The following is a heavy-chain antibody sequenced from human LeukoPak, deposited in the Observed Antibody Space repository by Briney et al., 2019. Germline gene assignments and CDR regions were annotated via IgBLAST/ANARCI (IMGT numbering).Heavy chain of an antibody. D-gene: IGHD6-13*01. CDR3: ATGYSSTWYYFDY. J-gene: IGHJ4*02. V-gene: IGHV4-59*01. CDR2: IYHSGST. CDR1: GDSISSYY. Sequence: PSETLSLTCTVSGDSISSYYWSWTRQPPGKRLEWIGYIYHSGSTNYNPSLKSRVTISADTSKYQFSLKLSSVTAADTAVYYCATGYSSTWYYFDYWGQGTLVTVSS.